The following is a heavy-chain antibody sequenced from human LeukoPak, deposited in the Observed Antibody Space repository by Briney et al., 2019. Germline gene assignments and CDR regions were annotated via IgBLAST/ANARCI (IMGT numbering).Heavy chain of an antibody. V-gene: IGHV5-51*01. D-gene: IGHD1-26*01. CDR3: ARQREGSGYSGSYHYLDY. CDR2: IYPGDSDT. Sequence: EWMGIIYPGDSDTRYSPSFQGQVTISADKSISTAYLQWSSLKASDTAMYYCARQREGSGYSGSYHYLDYWGQGTLVTVSS. J-gene: IGHJ4*02.